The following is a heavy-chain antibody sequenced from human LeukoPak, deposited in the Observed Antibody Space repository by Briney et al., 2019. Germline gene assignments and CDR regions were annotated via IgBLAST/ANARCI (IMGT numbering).Heavy chain of an antibody. CDR3: ARRRQYDSSFFWNFDL. CDR1: GGSFRGYY. CDR2: INHSGIT. D-gene: IGHD6-6*01. V-gene: IGHV4-34*01. Sequence: SETLSLTCAVYGGSFRGYYWSCIRRSPGERLGSIWEINHSGITKYNPSLQSRVTISVDTSKNQFSLKLNSVTAADTAVYYCARRRQYDSSFFWNFDLWGRGTLVTVSS. J-gene: IGHJ2*01.